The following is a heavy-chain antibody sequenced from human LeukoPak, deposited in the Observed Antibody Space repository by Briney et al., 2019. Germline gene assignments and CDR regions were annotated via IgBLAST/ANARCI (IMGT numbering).Heavy chain of an antibody. D-gene: IGHD3-3*01. CDR3: ARQVQPYDFWSGYYAFDY. V-gene: IGHV4-59*01. Sequence: PSETLSLTCTVSGGSISSYYWSWIRQPPGKGLEWIGYIYYSGSTNYNPSLKSRVTISVDTSKHQFSLKLSSVTAADTAVYYCARQVQPYDFWSGYYAFDYWGQGTLVTVSS. J-gene: IGHJ4*02. CDR2: IYYSGST. CDR1: GGSISSYY.